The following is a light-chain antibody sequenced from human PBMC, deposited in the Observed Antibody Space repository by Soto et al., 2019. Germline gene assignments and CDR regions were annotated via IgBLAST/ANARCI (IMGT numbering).Light chain of an antibody. CDR3: SSYGGVNNVL. CDR1: GTDVGQYNY. J-gene: IGLJ2*01. V-gene: IGLV2-8*01. Sequence: QSALTQPPSASGSPGQSVTISCTGAGTDVGQYNYVSWYQQHPGKAPKLLIHHVSRRPSGVPARFSGSKSGNTASLTVSGLQTEDEADYYCSSYGGVNNVLFGGGTQLTVL. CDR2: HVS.